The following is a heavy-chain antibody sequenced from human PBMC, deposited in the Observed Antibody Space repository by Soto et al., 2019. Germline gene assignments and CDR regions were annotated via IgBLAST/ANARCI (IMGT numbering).Heavy chain of an antibody. V-gene: IGHV3-23*01. Sequence: EVQLLESGGNLVQPWGSLRLSCAASGFRFSTYAMSWVRQAPGKGLEWVSAISGSGAVTYYTDSVKGRFTLSRDNSRNTLYLQMNSLRVDDTAMYYCATQGGGNGLEKFYGYWCQGTLVTVAS. J-gene: IGHJ4*02. CDR3: ATQGGGNGLEKFYGY. D-gene: IGHD1-1*01. CDR1: GFRFSTYA. CDR2: ISGSGAVT.